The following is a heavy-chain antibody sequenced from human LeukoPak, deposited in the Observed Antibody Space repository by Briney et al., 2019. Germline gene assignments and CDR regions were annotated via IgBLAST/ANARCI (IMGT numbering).Heavy chain of an antibody. Sequence: ASVKVSCKASGYTITSYGISWVRQAPGQGLEWMGWISAYNGNTNYAQKLQGRVTMTTDTSTSTAYMELRSLRSDDTAVYYCAMTPYCSSTSCYDYGSGSFDYWGQGTLVTVSS. CDR2: ISAYNGNT. D-gene: IGHD2-2*01. CDR3: AMTPYCSSTSCYDYGSGSFDY. V-gene: IGHV1-18*01. J-gene: IGHJ4*02. CDR1: GYTITSYG.